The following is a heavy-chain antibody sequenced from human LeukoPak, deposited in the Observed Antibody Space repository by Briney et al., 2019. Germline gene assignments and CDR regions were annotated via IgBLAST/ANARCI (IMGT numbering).Heavy chain of an antibody. CDR3: AKDRTVGTPYYFDF. CDR1: GFTFSSYA. V-gene: IGHV3-23*01. Sequence: GGSLRLSCAASGFTFSSYAMSWVRQGPGKGLEWVSGISGSGGSTYYADSVKGRFTISRDNSKNALYLQMNSLRAEDTAVYYCAKDRTVGTPYYFDFWGQGTLVTVSA. J-gene: IGHJ4*02. CDR2: ISGSGGST. D-gene: IGHD1-1*01.